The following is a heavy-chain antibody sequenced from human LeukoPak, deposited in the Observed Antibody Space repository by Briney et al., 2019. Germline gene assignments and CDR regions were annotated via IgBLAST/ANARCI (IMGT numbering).Heavy chain of an antibody. D-gene: IGHD3-22*01. CDR1: GFTFSSYG. V-gene: IGHV3-33*06. Sequence: PGRSLRLSCAASGFTFSSYGMHWVRQAPGKGLEGVAVIWYDGSNKYYADSVKGRFTISRDNSKNTLYLQMNSLRAEDTAVYYCAKEGYYDSSGYYYFDYWGQGTLVTVSS. J-gene: IGHJ4*02. CDR3: AKEGYYDSSGYYYFDY. CDR2: IWYDGSNK.